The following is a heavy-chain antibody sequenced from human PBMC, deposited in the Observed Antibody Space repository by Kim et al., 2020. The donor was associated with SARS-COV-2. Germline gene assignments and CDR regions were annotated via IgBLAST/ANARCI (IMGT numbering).Heavy chain of an antibody. D-gene: IGHD3-22*01. CDR3: VKGTAYYYDTAGTVHYFDH. J-gene: IGHJ4*02. CDR2: ISGSGERT. V-gene: IGHV3-23*01. Sequence: GGSLRLSCAASGLTFSNYAMSWVRRAPGKGLEWVSAISGSGERTYYRDSVKGRFTISRDNSRDTLYLQMNSLRAEDTAPYYCVKGTAYYYDTAGTVHYFDHWGLGTLVTVSS. CDR1: GLTFSNYA.